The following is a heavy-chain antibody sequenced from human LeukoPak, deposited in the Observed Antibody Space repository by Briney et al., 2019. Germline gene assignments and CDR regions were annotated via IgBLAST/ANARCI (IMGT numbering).Heavy chain of an antibody. Sequence: PSETLSLTCTVSGGSISSSSYYWGWIRQPPGKGLEWIGSIYYSGHTNYNPSLKSRVTISLDTSKKQSSLKLRSVTAADTAVYYCARRSDYMDYWGQGTLVTVSS. V-gene: IGHV4-39*07. J-gene: IGHJ4*02. CDR1: GGSISSSSYY. CDR2: IYYSGHT. CDR3: ARRSDYMDY.